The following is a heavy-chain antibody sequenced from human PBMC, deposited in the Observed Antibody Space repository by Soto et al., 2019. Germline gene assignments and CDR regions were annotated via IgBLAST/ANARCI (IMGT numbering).Heavy chain of an antibody. V-gene: IGHV3-23*01. Sequence: EVQLLESGGGLVQPGGSLRISCAASAFTFRTYAMTWVRQAPGKGLEWVSSISVGGGASYHTDSVHGRFTISRDSSKNTIYLQMNSLRPEDTAIYYCSKDPNGDHVGAFDSWGQGTMVTVSS. J-gene: IGHJ3*02. CDR2: ISVGGGAS. CDR3: SKDPNGDHVGAFDS. D-gene: IGHD2-8*01. CDR1: AFTFRTYA.